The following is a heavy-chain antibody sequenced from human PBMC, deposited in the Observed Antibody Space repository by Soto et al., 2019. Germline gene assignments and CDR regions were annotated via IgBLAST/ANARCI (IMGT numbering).Heavy chain of an antibody. Sequence: EVQLLESGGGLVQPGGSLRLSCAASGFSFSSYAMSWVRQAPGKGLEWVSAISGNGGTTYYADSVKGRFTISRDNSKNTLYLQMNSLRAEDTAVYYCAKEPLAQGSGWDADYWGQGTLVTVSS. J-gene: IGHJ4*02. CDR1: GFSFSSYA. V-gene: IGHV3-23*01. D-gene: IGHD6-19*01. CDR2: ISGNGGTT. CDR3: AKEPLAQGSGWDADY.